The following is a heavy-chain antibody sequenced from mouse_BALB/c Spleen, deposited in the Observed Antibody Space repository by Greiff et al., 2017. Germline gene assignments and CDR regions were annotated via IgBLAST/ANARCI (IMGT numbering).Heavy chain of an antibody. D-gene: IGHD1-1*01. CDR3: ARNGYYGSSYYYAMDY. CDR2: ISSGSSTI. V-gene: IGHV5-17*02. J-gene: IGHJ4*01. Sequence: EVKVEESGGGLVQPGGSRKLSCAASGFTFSSFGMHWVRQAPEKGLEWVAYISSGSSTIYYADTVKGRFTISRDNPKNTLFLQMTSLRSEDTAMYYCARNGYYGSSYYYAMDYWGQGTSVTVSS. CDR1: GFTFSSFG.